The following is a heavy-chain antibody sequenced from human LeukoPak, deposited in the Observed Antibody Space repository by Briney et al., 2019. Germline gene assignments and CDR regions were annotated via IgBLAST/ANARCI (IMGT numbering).Heavy chain of an antibody. Sequence: GGSLRLSCAASGFTFSTYWMSWVRQAPGKGLEWVANIKQDGGEKYYVDSVKGRFTISRDNAKNSLYLQMNSLRAEDTAVYYCARDRHDYTHYFDYWGQGTLVTVSS. D-gene: IGHD4-11*01. CDR1: GFTFSTYW. CDR2: IKQDGGEK. CDR3: ARDRHDYTHYFDY. V-gene: IGHV3-7*01. J-gene: IGHJ4*02.